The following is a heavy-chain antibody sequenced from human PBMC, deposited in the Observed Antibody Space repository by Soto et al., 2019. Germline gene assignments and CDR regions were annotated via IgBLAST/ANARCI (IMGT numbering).Heavy chain of an antibody. J-gene: IGHJ4*02. V-gene: IGHV1-18*01. Sequence: QVQLVQSGAEVKKSGASVKVSCKASGYTFTSYAISWVRQAPGQGLAWMGWISAYNGNTNYAQKPQGRVTMTIDTSTSTAYMTLRSLRSDDTAVYYGARDAAPEDYWGQGALVTVSS. CDR3: ARDAAPEDY. D-gene: IGHD6-13*01. CDR1: GYTFTSYA. CDR2: ISAYNGNT.